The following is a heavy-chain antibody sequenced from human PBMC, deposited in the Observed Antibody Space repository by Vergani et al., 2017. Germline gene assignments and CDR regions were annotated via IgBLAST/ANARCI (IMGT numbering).Heavy chain of an antibody. Sequence: VQLVESGGGLVKPGGSLRLSCAASGFTFSSYSMNWVRQAPGKGLEWVSSISSSSSYIYYADSVKGRFTISRDNAKNSLYLQMNSLRAEDTAVYCCARDSSSWYDYYYYYMDVWGKGP. CDR1: GFTFSSYS. J-gene: IGHJ6*03. CDR2: ISSSSSYI. D-gene: IGHD6-13*01. CDR3: ARDSSSWYDYYYYYMDV. V-gene: IGHV3-21*01.